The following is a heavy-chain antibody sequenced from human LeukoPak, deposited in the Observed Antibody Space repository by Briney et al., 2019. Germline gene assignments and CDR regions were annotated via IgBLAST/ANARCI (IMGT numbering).Heavy chain of an antibody. CDR2: INHSGST. CDR3: ARERPVRRYCYYYMDV. V-gene: IGHV4-34*01. CDR1: GGSISTYS. J-gene: IGHJ6*03. Sequence: SETLSLTCTVSGGSISTYSWSWIRQPPGKGLEWIGEINHSGSTNYNPSLKSRVTISVDTSKNQFSLKLSSVTAADTAVYYCARERPVRRYCYYYMDVWGKGTTVTVSS.